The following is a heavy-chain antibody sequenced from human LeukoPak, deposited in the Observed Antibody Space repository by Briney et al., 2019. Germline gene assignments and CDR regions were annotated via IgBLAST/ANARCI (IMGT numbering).Heavy chain of an antibody. CDR2: IYSGGST. V-gene: IGHV3-66*02. CDR1: GFTVSSNY. J-gene: IGHJ4*02. D-gene: IGHD1-26*01. CDR3: ARQYSGSYYFDY. Sequence: GGSPRLSCAASGFTVSSNYMSWVRQAPGKGLEWVSVIYSGGSTYYADSVKGRFTISRDNSKKTLYLQMNSLRGEDTAVYYCARQYSGSYYFDYRGQGTLVTVSS.